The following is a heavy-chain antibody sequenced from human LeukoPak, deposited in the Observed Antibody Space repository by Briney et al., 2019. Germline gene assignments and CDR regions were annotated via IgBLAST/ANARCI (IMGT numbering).Heavy chain of an antibody. J-gene: IGHJ4*02. D-gene: IGHD3-22*01. CDR2: LYSGGAT. CDR1: GFTVSSNY. Sequence: GGSLRLSCAASGFTVSSNYMTWVRQAPGKGLEWVSVLYSGGATYYADSVKGRFTISRDNSKNTLYLQMNSLRAEDSAVYYCARAITMIVVVGFGYWGQGTLVTVSS. V-gene: IGHV3-53*01. CDR3: ARAITMIVVVGFGY.